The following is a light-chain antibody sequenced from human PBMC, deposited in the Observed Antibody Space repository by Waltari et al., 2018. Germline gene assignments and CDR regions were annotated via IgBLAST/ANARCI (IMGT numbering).Light chain of an antibody. CDR2: DAS. CDR3: QHFKTYPIT. V-gene: IGKV1-5*01. Sequence: IQMTQSPSTLSASVGDRVTITCRASQTISTWLTWYQHKPGQAPKLLIYDASTIQSGVPSRFSGSGSGTEFTLTISSLQPEDFATYHCQHFKTYPITFGQGTRLEIK. J-gene: IGKJ5*01. CDR1: QTISTW.